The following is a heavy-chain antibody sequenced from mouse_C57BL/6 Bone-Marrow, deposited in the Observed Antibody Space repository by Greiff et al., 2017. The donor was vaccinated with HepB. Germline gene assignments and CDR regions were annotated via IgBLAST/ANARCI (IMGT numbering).Heavy chain of an antibody. V-gene: IGHV1-69*01. CDR3: AYAFAY. Sequence: VQLQQPGAELVMPGASVKLSCKASGYTFTSYWMHWVKQRPGQGLEWIGEIDPSDSYTNYNQQFKGKSTLTVDKSSSTAYMQLSSLTSEDSAVYYCAYAFAYWGQGTLVTVSA. D-gene: IGHD1-1*01. CDR2: IDPSDSYT. CDR1: GYTFTSYW. J-gene: IGHJ3*01.